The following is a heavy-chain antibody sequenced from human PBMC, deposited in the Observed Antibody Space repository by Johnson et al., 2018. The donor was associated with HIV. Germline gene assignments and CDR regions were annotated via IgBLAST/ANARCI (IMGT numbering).Heavy chain of an antibody. CDR2: IRYDGSNK. Sequence: QVQLVESGGGVVQPGGSLRLSCAASGFTFSSYGMHWVRQAPGKGLEWVAFIRYDGSNKYYADSVKGRFTISRDNSKNTLYLHMNSLRAEDTALYYCARDGAGTGEGLDAFDIWGQGTMVTVSS. V-gene: IGHV3-30*02. J-gene: IGHJ3*02. D-gene: IGHD7-27*01. CDR3: ARDGAGTGEGLDAFDI. CDR1: GFTFSSYG.